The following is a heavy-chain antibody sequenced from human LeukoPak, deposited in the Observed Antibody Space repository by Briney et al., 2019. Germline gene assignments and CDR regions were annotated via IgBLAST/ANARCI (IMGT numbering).Heavy chain of an antibody. J-gene: IGHJ6*03. Sequence: SETLSPTCTVSGGSISSSSYYWGWIRQPPGKGLEWIGSIYYSGSTYYNPSLKSRVTISVDTSKNQFSLKLSSVTAADTAVYYCARLRYSGSYERRRAHNYYYMDVWGKGTTVTVSS. V-gene: IGHV4-39*01. CDR1: GGSISSSSYY. CDR2: IYYSGST. CDR3: ARLRYSGSYERRRAHNYYYMDV. D-gene: IGHD1-26*01.